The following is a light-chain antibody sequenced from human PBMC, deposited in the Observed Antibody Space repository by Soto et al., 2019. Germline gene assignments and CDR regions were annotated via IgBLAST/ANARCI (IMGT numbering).Light chain of an antibody. Sequence: SYELTQPASVSVAPGQTARITCGGGRVGTESVHWYQQKPGQAPVLVVYDDSNRPSGIPERFSGSNSANTATLTITRVAAGDEADYYCQLWDTISDRYVFGTGTKVTVL. CDR2: DDS. CDR1: RVGTES. V-gene: IGLV3-21*02. J-gene: IGLJ1*01. CDR3: QLWDTISDRYV.